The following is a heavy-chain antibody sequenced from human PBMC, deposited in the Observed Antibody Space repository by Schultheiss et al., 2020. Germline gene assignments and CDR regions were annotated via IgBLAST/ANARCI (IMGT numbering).Heavy chain of an antibody. J-gene: IGHJ4*02. CDR2: IWYDGSNK. CDR3: ARDQTPYSSSWHPPPY. CDR1: GFTFSSYG. V-gene: IGHV3-33*01. D-gene: IGHD6-13*01. Sequence: GGSLRLSCAASGFTFSSYGMHWVRQAPGKGLEWVAVIWYDGSNKYYADSVKGRFTISRDNSKNTLYLQMNSLRAEDTAVYYCARDQTPYSSSWHPPPYWGQGTLVTVSS.